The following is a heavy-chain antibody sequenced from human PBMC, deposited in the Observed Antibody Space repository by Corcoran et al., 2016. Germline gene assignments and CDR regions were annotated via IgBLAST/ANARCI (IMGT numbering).Heavy chain of an antibody. D-gene: IGHD6-13*01. CDR3: AGSSSPRGGDY. CDR1: GGTFSSYA. CDR2: IIPIFGTA. V-gene: IGHV1-69*01. J-gene: IGHJ4*02. Sequence: QVQLVQSGAEVKKPGSAVKVSCNASGGTFSSYAISWVRQAPGQGLEWMGGIIPIFGTANYAQKFQGRVTITADESTSTAYMELSSLRSEDTAVYYCAGSSSPRGGDYWGQGTLVTVSS.